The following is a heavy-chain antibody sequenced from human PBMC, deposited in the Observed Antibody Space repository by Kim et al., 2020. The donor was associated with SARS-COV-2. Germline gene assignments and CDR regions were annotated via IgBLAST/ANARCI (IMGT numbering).Heavy chain of an antibody. CDR1: GFTFSDYW. J-gene: IGHJ4*02. V-gene: IGHV3-7*01. Sequence: GGSLRLSCAASGFTFSDYWMSWVRQAPGKGLEWVANIKEDGSKENYVDSVKGRFTISRDNAKNSLYLQMNSLRAEDTAVYYCLKDYRGDWCQGTLVTVSS. CDR3: LKDYRGD. D-gene: IGHD3-10*01. CDR2: IKEDGSKE.